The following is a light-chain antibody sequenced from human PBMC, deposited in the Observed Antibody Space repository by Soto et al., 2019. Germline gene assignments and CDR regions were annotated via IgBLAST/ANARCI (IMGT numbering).Light chain of an antibody. CDR3: QQYYSTPRT. J-gene: IGKJ1*01. V-gene: IGKV4-1*01. CDR2: WAS. Sequence: IVMTQSPDSLAVSLGERATINCKSSQRVLYSSNNNNYLALYQQKPGQPPKLLIYWASTRESGVPDRFSGSGSGTDFTLTISSLQAEDVAVYYCQQYYSTPRTFGQGTKVDIK. CDR1: QRVLYSSNNNNY.